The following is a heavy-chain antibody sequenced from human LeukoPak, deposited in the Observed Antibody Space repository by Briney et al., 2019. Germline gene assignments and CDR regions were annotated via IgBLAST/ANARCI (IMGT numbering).Heavy chain of an antibody. Sequence: GGSLRLSCAASGFTFDDYGMSWVRQAPGKGLEWVSVISGSGGRTYYIDSVKGRFTISRDNSKNTLYLQMNSLRDDDTAVYYCAKGRGYGDYGSTFEYWGQGTLATVSS. J-gene: IGHJ4*02. D-gene: IGHD4-17*01. V-gene: IGHV3-23*01. CDR1: GFTFDDYG. CDR3: AKGRGYGDYGSTFEY. CDR2: ISGSGGRT.